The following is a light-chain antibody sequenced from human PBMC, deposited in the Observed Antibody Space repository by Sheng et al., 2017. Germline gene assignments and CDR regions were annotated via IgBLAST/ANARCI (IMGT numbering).Light chain of an antibody. Sequence: EIVLTQSPATLSLSPGERATLSCRASQSITTYLAWFQQKPGQAPTLLIYDASTRAPGIPVRVSGSGSGTDFNLTISSVEPTDFAVYYCQQCSNWPLTFGGGTKVEIK. J-gene: IGKJ4*01. CDR1: QSITTY. V-gene: IGKV3-11*01. CDR2: DAS. CDR3: QQCSNWPLT.